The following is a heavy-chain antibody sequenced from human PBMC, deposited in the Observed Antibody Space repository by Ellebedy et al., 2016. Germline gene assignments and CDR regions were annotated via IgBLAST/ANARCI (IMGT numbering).Heavy chain of an antibody. J-gene: IGHJ4*02. D-gene: IGHD2-15*01. CDR1: GFNFSNYC. CDR2: IHQDGSER. Sequence: GGSLRLXXDISGFNFSNYCMAWVRQAPGKGLEWVAKIHQDGSERYYVDSVKGRFTISRDNAKNSLYLQMNTLRAEDTAVYYCARDGRSVVVGAANLWGQGTLVTVSS. V-gene: IGHV3-7*03. CDR3: ARDGRSVVVGAANL.